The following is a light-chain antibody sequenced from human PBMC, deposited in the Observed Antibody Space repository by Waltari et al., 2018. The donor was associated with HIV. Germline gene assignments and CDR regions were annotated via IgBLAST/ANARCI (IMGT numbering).Light chain of an antibody. J-gene: IGLJ1*01. CDR3: AAWDDSLNVYL. Sequence: QSALTQPASVSGTPGQTVTFSCSGGRSDIGSNTVNWYRQFPGEATKLLIYCNNQRTSGVPDRFSGSKSGTSASLAISGRQSGDDADYYCAAWDDSLNVYLFGPGTKATVL. V-gene: IGLV1-44*01. CDR1: RSDIGSNT. CDR2: CNN.